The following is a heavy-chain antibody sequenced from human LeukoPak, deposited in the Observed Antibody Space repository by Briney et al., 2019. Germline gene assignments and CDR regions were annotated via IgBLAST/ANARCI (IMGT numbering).Heavy chain of an antibody. D-gene: IGHD3-3*01. J-gene: IGHJ6*02. V-gene: IGHV4-34*01. Sequence: PSETLSLTCAVYGGFISGYYWTWIRQPPGKGLEWIGEINHSGSTNYNPSLKSRVTISVDTSKNQFSLKLSSVTAADTAVYYCARVQYDFWSGYYRDYYYYYGMDVWGQGTTVTVSS. CDR2: INHSGST. CDR3: ARVQYDFWSGYYRDYYYYYGMDV. CDR1: GGFISGYY.